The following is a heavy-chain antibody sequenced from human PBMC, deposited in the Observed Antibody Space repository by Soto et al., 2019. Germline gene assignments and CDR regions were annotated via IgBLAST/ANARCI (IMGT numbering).Heavy chain of an antibody. Sequence: QVQLEQSGDAVKKPGASVKVSCKASGYNFRNFDITWVRQASGLGLEWLGWISGYNGRTSSARNFRDRVVLTTDTATNTAYMELRSLTSDDTAIYYCAREGYSSGFDPFDFWGQGTKVTVSS. V-gene: IGHV1-18*01. CDR3: AREGYSSGFDPFDF. CDR1: GYNFRNFD. J-gene: IGHJ3*01. D-gene: IGHD5-18*01. CDR2: ISGYNGRT.